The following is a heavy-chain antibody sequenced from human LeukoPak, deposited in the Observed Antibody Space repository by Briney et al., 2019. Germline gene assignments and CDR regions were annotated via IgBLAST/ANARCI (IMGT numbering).Heavy chain of an antibody. CDR3: VRDVPRGRQEFDF. CDR1: GFTFSNYW. J-gene: IGHJ4*02. CDR2: INDDGTET. Sequence: PGGSLRLSCATSGFTFSNYWMTWVRQTPGKGLEWVANINDDGTETHYVDSVKGRFTISRDNAKNSLFLQMNSLRDEDTAVYYCVRDVPRGRQEFDFWGQGNLVTVS. V-gene: IGHV3-7*01. D-gene: IGHD1-26*01.